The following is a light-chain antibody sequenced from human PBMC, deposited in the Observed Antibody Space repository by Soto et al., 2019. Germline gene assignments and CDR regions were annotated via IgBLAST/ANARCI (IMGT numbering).Light chain of an antibody. CDR3: EAWDDRLYGAV. CDR1: SSNIGTNT. J-gene: IGLJ2*01. V-gene: IGLV1-44*01. Sequence: QSVLTQPPAASGTPGQRVTISCSGSSSNIGTNTVNWYQQLPGTAPKLLIYSNDLRPSGVPDRFSGSKSGPSASLAISGLQSEDESDYYCEAWDDRLYGAVFGGGTKLTVL. CDR2: SND.